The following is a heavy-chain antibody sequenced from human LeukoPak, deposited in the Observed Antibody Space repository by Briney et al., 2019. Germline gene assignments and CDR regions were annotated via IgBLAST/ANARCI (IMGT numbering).Heavy chain of an antibody. V-gene: IGHV4-34*01. CDR3: ARGGERESVVVPAAMPVDY. D-gene: IGHD2-2*01. Sequence: SETLSLTCAVYGGSFSGYYWSWIRQPPGKGLEWIGEINQSGSTNYNPSLKSRVTISVDTSKNQFSLKLSSVTAADTAVYYCARGGERESVVVPAAMPVDYWGQGTLVTVSS. CDR1: GGSFSGYY. J-gene: IGHJ4*02. CDR2: INQSGST.